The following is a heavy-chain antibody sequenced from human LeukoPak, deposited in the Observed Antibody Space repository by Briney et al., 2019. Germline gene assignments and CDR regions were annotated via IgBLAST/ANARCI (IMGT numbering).Heavy chain of an antibody. D-gene: IGHD1-26*01. CDR2: IDQGGGLR. CDR3: VRDKGGRSGAIYYDAFDV. V-gene: IGHV3-7*01. CDR1: GFTFNTYW. Sequence: PGRSLRLSCAASGFTFNTYWMIWVRQAPGQGLEWVANIDQGGGLRYYVDSLKGRFTISRENAKNSMYLQMNSLRTEDTAVYYCVRDKGGRSGAIYYDAFDVWGQGTKVTVSS. J-gene: IGHJ3*01.